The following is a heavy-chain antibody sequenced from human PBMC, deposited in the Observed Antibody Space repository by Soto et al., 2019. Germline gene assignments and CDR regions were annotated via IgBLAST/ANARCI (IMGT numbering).Heavy chain of an antibody. J-gene: IGHJ4*02. CDR2: ISWNSGSI. D-gene: IGHD6-13*01. V-gene: IGHV3-9*01. Sequence: GGSLRLACAASGFTFDDYAMQWVRQAPGKGLEWVSGISWNSGSIGYADSVKGRFTISRDNAKNSLYLQMNSLRAEDTALYYCAASPPPFQQPIDYWGQGTLVTVSS. CDR1: GFTFDDYA. CDR3: AASPPPFQQPIDY.